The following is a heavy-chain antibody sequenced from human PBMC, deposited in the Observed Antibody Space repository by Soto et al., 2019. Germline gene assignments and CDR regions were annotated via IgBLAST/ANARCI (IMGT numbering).Heavy chain of an antibody. J-gene: IGHJ4*02. V-gene: IGHV3-23*01. CDR2: LSGSGDNT. CDR1: GFTLSTFA. D-gene: IGHD6-19*01. Sequence: GGSLRLSCAASGFTLSTFAMGWVRQAPGKGLEWVSSLSGSGDNTYYADSVKGRVTISRDNSRDNSKNTLYLQMNSLRAEDTAVYYCTRSRGWYTFDYWGQGTLVTAPQ. CDR3: TRSRGWYTFDY.